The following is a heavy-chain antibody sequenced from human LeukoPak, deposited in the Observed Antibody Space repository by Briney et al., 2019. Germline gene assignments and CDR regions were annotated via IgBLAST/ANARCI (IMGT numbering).Heavy chain of an antibody. CDR3: AKDHRDTAMVKGYDY. D-gene: IGHD5-18*01. J-gene: IGHJ4*02. V-gene: IGHV3-23*01. CDR1: GFTFSSYA. Sequence: GGSLRLSCAASGFTFSSYAMRWVRQAPGKGLEWVSAISGSGGSTYYADSVKGRFTISRDNSKNTLYLQMNSLRAEDTAVYYCAKDHRDTAMVKGYDYWGQGTLVTVSS. CDR2: ISGSGGST.